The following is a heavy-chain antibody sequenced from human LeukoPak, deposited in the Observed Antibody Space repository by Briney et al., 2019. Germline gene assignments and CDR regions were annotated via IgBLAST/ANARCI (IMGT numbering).Heavy chain of an antibody. Sequence: GGSLRLSCAASGFTFSSYGMSWVRQAPGKGLEWVSAISGSGGSTYYADSVKGRFTISRDNSKNTLYLQMNSLRAEDTAVYYCAKRGAAARKGFDYWGQGTLVTVSS. CDR1: GFTFSSYG. D-gene: IGHD6-13*01. J-gene: IGHJ4*02. V-gene: IGHV3-23*01. CDR3: AKRGAAARKGFDY. CDR2: ISGSGGST.